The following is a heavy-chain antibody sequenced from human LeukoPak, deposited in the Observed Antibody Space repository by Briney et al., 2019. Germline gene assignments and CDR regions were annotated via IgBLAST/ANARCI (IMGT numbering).Heavy chain of an antibody. Sequence: GGSLRLSCAASGFTFDDYGMSWVRQAPGKGPEWVSGINWNGGSTGYADSVKGRFTISRDNAKNSLYLQMNSLRAEDTALYYCARAAYGSGSSGAFDIWGQGTMVTVSS. V-gene: IGHV3-20*04. J-gene: IGHJ3*02. CDR1: GFTFDDYG. CDR3: ARAAYGSGSSGAFDI. CDR2: INWNGGST. D-gene: IGHD3-10*01.